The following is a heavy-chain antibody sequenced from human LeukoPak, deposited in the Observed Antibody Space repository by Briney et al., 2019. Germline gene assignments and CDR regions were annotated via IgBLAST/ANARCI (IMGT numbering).Heavy chain of an antibody. V-gene: IGHV3-7*03. CDR3: VRKGLNYYYNSGYFY. J-gene: IGHJ4*02. CDR1: GSTFSSHR. D-gene: IGHD3-22*01. CDR2: INEDGSDK. Sequence: GSLRLSCAASGSTFSSHRMSWVRQAPGKGLQWVADINEDGSDKYYVDSVKGRFTVSRDNARSSVYLQMNSLRADDTAVYYCVRKGLNYYYNSGYFYWGQGILVTVSS.